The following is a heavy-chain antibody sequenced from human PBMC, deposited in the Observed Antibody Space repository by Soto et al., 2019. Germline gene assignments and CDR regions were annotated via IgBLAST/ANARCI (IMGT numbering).Heavy chain of an antibody. CDR2: IWFDGSDK. V-gene: IGHV3-33*01. J-gene: IGHJ5*02. CDR1: GFTFNVYG. D-gene: IGHD6-13*01. Sequence: QEQLVESGGGVVQPGTSLRLSCVASGFTFNVYGMHWVRQAPGKGLEWVAAIWFDGSDKYYADSVKGRFTISRDNSKNTLYLQMNSLRAEATGVYYCSRLVGAAAGRFDPLGQGTLVIVSS. CDR3: SRLVGAAAGRFDP.